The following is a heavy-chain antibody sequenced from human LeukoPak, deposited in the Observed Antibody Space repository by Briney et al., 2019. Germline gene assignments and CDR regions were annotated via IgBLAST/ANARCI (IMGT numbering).Heavy chain of an antibody. CDR1: GGSISSSSYY. CDR2: IYYSGST. CDR3: ARGITPIVVVPAAIPIDAYYYYMDV. J-gene: IGHJ6*03. D-gene: IGHD2-2*02. V-gene: IGHV4-39*07. Sequence: PPETLSLTCTVSGGSISSSSYYWGWIRQPPGKGLEWIGSIYYSGSTYYNPSLKSRVTISVDTSKNQFSLKLSSVTAADTAVYYCARGITPIVVVPAAIPIDAYYYYMDVWGKGTTVTVSS.